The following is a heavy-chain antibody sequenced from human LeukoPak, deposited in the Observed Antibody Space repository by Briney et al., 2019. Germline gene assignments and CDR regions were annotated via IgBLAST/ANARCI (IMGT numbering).Heavy chain of an antibody. Sequence: ASVKVSCKASGYTFTGYYMHWVRQAPGQGLEWMGWINPNSGGTNYAQKFQGRVTMTRDTSISTAYMELSRLRSDDTAVYYCAREGSGLYSSSHLWGLNWFDPWGQGTLVTVSS. CDR3: AREGSGLYSSSHLWGLNWFDP. CDR2: INPNSGGT. V-gene: IGHV1-2*02. J-gene: IGHJ5*02. D-gene: IGHD6-13*01. CDR1: GYTFTGYY.